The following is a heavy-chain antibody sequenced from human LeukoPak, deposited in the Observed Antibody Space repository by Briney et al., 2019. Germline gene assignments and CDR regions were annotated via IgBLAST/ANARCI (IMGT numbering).Heavy chain of an antibody. V-gene: IGHV3-21*01. D-gene: IGHD3-16*01. Sequence: GSLRLSCAGAGFAFSDYSMNWVRQAPGKGLGWVSAITSGSEYIYYADSVRGRFTISRDNAENSVYLQMNSLRVEDTAVYYCASGGATVWGYWGQGALVTVSS. CDR1: GFAFSDYS. CDR3: ASGGATVWGY. J-gene: IGHJ4*02. CDR2: ITSGSEYI.